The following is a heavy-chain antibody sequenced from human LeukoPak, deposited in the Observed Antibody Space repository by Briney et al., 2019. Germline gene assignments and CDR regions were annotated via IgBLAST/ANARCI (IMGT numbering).Heavy chain of an antibody. D-gene: IGHD5-18*01. J-gene: IGHJ4*02. CDR2: IKSKTDGRTT. Sequence: GGSLRLSCAASGFTFSNVWMSWVGQAPGKGLEWVGRIKSKTDGRTTDYAAPVKGRFTISRDDSKNALYLQMNSLKTGDTAVYYWTTDLVDTAMGSFDYWGQGTLVTVSS. CDR3: TTDLVDTAMGSFDY. V-gene: IGHV3-15*01. CDR1: GFTFSNVW.